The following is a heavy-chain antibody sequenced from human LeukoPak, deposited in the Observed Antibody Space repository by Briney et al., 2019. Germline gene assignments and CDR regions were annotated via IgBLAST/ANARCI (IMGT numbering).Heavy chain of an antibody. V-gene: IGHV4-39*01. CDR1: GGSIRSDTYF. D-gene: IGHD3-9*01. J-gene: IGHJ6*03. CDR3: ARLLSYDILTDHYYKYYMDV. Sequence: SQTLSLTCTVSGGSIRSDTYFWGWIRQPPGKGLELIGSISHSGIPFYNPSLKSRVSMSVDTSKNQFALKVTSVTAADAAVYFCARLLSYDILTDHYYKYYMDVWAEGTTVTVPS. CDR2: ISHSGIP.